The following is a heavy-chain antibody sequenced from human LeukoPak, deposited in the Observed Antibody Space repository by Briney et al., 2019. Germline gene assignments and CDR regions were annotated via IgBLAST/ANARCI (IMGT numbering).Heavy chain of an antibody. J-gene: IGHJ4*02. CDR2: IASSSSM. V-gene: IGHV3-48*04. CDR3: ARVIGSYGDSAY. CDR1: GFTFSSSS. Sequence: GGSLRLSCAASGFTFSSSSVNWVRQAPGKGLEWISYIASSSSMYYADSVKGRFTISRDNAKNSLYLQMNSLTAEDTAVYYCARVIGSYGDSAYSGQGTLVTVSS. D-gene: IGHD4-17*01.